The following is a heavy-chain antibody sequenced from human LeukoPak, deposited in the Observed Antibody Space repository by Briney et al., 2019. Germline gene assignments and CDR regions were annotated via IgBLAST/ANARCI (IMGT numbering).Heavy chain of an antibody. CDR3: AKGVQVPAASMFDP. V-gene: IGHV3-23*01. Sequence: GGSLRLSCAASGFMFSSYAMSWIRQPPGKGPEWVSTISGSGGSTYYADSVKGRFTISRDNSKNTLYVQMNSLRAEDTALYYCAKGVQVPAASMFDPWGQGTLVTVSS. D-gene: IGHD2-2*01. CDR2: ISGSGGST. J-gene: IGHJ5*02. CDR1: GFMFSSYA.